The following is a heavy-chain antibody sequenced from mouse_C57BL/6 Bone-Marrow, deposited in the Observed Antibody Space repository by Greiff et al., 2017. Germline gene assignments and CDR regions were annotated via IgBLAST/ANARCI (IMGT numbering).Heavy chain of an antibody. J-gene: IGHJ3*01. V-gene: IGHV1-15*01. CDR2: IDPETGGT. D-gene: IGHD2-3*01. Sequence: QVQLQPSGAELVRPGASVTLSCKASGYTFTDYEMHWVKQTPVHGLEWIGAIDPETGGTASNQKFKGKAILTADKSYSTAYMELRSLTSEDSAVYYCTRSDDGYYGFAYWGQGTLVTVSA. CDR1: GYTFTDYE. CDR3: TRSDDGYYGFAY.